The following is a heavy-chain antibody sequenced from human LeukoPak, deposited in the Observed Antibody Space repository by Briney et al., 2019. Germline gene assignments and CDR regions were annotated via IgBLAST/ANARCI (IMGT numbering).Heavy chain of an antibody. V-gene: IGHV1-2*02. CDR1: VYTFTYCY. CDR2: INPKSGGT. D-gene: IGHD5-24*01. Sequence: GASVTVSFTSSVYTFTYCYMHWVRQAPGQGLEGMGWINPKSGGTNYGQKFQGRVTMTSDTSISTGYMEVSRLTSDDTAVYYCAREEMDSNSFDYWGQGTLVTVSS. J-gene: IGHJ4*02. CDR3: AREEMDSNSFDY.